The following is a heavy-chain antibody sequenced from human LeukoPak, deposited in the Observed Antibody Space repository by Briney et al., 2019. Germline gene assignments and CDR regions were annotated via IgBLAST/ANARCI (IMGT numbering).Heavy chain of an antibody. CDR1: GFTFSSYA. D-gene: IGHD2-15*01. CDR2: ISYDGSNK. V-gene: IGHV3-30-3*01. J-gene: IGHJ4*02. CDR3: ARDIGPDY. Sequence: GGSLSLSCAASGFTFSSYAMHWVRQAPGKGLEWVAVISYDGSNKYYADSVKGRFTISRDNSKDTLYLQMNSLRAEDTAVYYCARDIGPDYWGQGTLVTVSS.